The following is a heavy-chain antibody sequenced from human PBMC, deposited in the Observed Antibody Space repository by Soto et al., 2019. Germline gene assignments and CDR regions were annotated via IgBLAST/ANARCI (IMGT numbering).Heavy chain of an antibody. CDR2: IYPGDSDT. CDR1: GYSFTTYW. J-gene: IGHJ4*02. V-gene: IGHV5-51*01. CDR3: ARRQTMPDY. Sequence: GESLKFSCQGFGYSFTTYWIAWVRQMPGKGLEWMWTIYPGDSDTRYSPSFQGQVTISADKSISTAYLQWSSLKASDTAIYYCARRQTMPDYWGQGTLVTVSS. D-gene: IGHD2-2*01.